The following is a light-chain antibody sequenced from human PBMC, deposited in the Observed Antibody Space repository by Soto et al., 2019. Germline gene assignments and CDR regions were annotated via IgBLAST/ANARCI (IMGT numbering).Light chain of an antibody. CDR3: QHYYTSPPT. J-gene: IGKJ3*01. CDR1: QSVLYSSNNKNY. Sequence: DIVMTQSPDSLAVSLGERATINCKSSQSVLYSSNNKNYLAWYQQKPGQPPKLLIYWASTRESGVPDRFSGGGSGTDFTLTISSLQAEDVAIYYCQHYYTSPPTFGPGTKVNIK. CDR2: WAS. V-gene: IGKV4-1*01.